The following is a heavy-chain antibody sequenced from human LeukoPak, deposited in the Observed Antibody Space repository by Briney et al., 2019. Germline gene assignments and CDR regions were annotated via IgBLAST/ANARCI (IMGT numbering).Heavy chain of an antibody. V-gene: IGHV4-39*01. CDR1: GGSISSSSYY. CDR2: IYYSGST. Sequence: PSETLSLTCTVSGGSISSSSYYWGWIRQPPGKGLEWIGSIYYSGSTYYNPSLKSRVTISVDTSKNQFSLKLSSVTAADTAVYYCARGRLIVVVPAAMESWFDPWGQGTLVTVSS. CDR3: ARGRLIVVVPAAMESWFDP. J-gene: IGHJ5*02. D-gene: IGHD2-2*01.